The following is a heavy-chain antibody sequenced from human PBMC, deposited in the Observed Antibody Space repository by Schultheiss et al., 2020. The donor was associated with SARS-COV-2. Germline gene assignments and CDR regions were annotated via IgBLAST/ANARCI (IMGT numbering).Heavy chain of an antibody. CDR3: AMRYDFWSGYHH. V-gene: IGHV3-48*03. J-gene: IGHJ5*02. D-gene: IGHD3-3*01. CDR2: ISSTGITT. CDR1: GFTFSRYE. Sequence: GGSLRLSCAASGFTFSRYEMSWVRQAPGKALEWVSYISSTGITTYYADSVKGRFIISRDNAKNSLFLQMNSLRVEDTAVYYCAMRYDFWSGYHHWGQGTLVTVSS.